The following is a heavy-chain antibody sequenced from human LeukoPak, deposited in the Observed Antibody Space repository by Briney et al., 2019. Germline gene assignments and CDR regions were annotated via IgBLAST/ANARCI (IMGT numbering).Heavy chain of an antibody. CDR1: GDSVSSDSAG. D-gene: IGHD2-2*01. Sequence: SQTLSLTCAISGDSVSSDSAGWNWIRQSPSRGLEWLGRTYYRSKWYNDYAVSLRGRITINPDTSKNQFSLQLNSVTPEDTAVYYCARGGTGYCPSSSCHFDYWGQGTLVTVSS. CDR2: TYYRSKWYN. CDR3: ARGGTGYCPSSSCHFDY. V-gene: IGHV6-1*01. J-gene: IGHJ4*02.